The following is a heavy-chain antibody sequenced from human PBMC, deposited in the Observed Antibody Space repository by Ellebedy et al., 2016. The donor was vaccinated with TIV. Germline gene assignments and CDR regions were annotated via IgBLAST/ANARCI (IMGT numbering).Heavy chain of an antibody. J-gene: IGHJ4*02. V-gene: IGHV1-2*02. CDR3: ATKTDTMDY. CDR2: INPNSGGS. D-gene: IGHD3-3*01. CDR1: GYTFTDYY. Sequence: ASVKVSXXASGYTFTDYYIHWVRQVPGQGLEWMGWINPNSGGSDAAQRFLGRVSMTRDTSISTAYMEFIRLRSDDTAVYYCATKTDTMDYWGQGTLVTVSS.